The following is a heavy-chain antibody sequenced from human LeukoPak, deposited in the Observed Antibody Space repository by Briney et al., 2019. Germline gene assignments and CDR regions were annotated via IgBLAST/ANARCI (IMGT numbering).Heavy chain of an antibody. Sequence: PGGSLRLSCAASGFTFSSYAMSWVRQAPGKGLEWVSAIVDSGAGTYYADSVKGRFTISRDNSKNTLYLQMNSLRAEDTAVYYCAKEKLGYCSGSSCYSTYYFDYWGQGTLVTVSS. CDR2: IVDSGAGT. CDR1: GFTFSSYA. J-gene: IGHJ4*02. D-gene: IGHD2-2*01. V-gene: IGHV3-23*01. CDR3: AKEKLGYCSGSSCYSTYYFDY.